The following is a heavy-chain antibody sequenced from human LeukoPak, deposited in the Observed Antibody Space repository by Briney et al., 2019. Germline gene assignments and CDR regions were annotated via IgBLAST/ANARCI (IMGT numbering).Heavy chain of an antibody. Sequence: GGSLRLSCAASGFTFSSYSMNWVRQAPGKGLEWVSSISSSSSYIYYADSVKGRFTISRDNAKNSLYLQMNSLRAEDTAVYHCARGFYPDCSSTSCYILSISGTEYYFDYWGQGTLVTVSS. CDR1: GFTFSSYS. J-gene: IGHJ4*02. V-gene: IGHV3-21*01. CDR2: ISSSSSYI. CDR3: ARGFYPDCSSTSCYILSISGTEYYFDY. D-gene: IGHD2-2*02.